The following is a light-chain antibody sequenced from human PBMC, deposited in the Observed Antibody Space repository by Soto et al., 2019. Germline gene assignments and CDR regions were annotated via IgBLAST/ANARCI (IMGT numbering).Light chain of an antibody. Sequence: QAVVTQEPSFSVSPGGTVTFTCGLSSGSVSTNYYPSWYQQTPGQAPRTLIYNTNSRSSGVPDRFSGSILGNKAALTITGAQADDESDYYCVLYMGLGISVFGGGNKLTVL. CDR1: SGSVSTNYY. CDR2: NTN. V-gene: IGLV8-61*01. CDR3: VLYMGLGISV. J-gene: IGLJ2*01.